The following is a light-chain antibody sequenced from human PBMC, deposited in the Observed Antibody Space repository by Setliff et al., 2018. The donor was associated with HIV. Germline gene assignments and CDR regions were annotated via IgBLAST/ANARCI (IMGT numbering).Light chain of an antibody. CDR1: FSNIGRNT. CDR2: ANF. J-gene: IGLJ1*01. Sequence: QSVLTQPPSASGTPGQRVTISCSGSFSNIGRNTINWYQQLPGTAPKLLIFANFQRPSGVPDRFSGAKSGTSASLAISGLQSEDEADYFCAARDDNLNGYVFGPGTKVTVL. V-gene: IGLV1-44*01. CDR3: AARDDNLNGYV.